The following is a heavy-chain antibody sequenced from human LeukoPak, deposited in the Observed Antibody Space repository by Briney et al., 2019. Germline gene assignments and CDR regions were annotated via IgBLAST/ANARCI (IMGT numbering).Heavy chain of an antibody. V-gene: IGHV4-59*01. CDR2: IYYSGST. D-gene: IGHD6-13*01. Sequence: SETLSLTCTVSGGSISSYYWSWIRQPPGKGLEWIGYIYYSGSTNYNPSLKSRVTISVDTSKNQFSLKLSSVTAEDTAVYYCARKEGSQQLVPPGFDYWGQGTLVTVSS. CDR1: GGSISSYY. CDR3: ARKEGSQQLVPPGFDY. J-gene: IGHJ4*02.